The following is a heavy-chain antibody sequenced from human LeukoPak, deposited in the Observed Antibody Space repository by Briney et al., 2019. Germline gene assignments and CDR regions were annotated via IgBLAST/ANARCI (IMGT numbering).Heavy chain of an antibody. D-gene: IGHD3-22*01. V-gene: IGHV3-64*04. J-gene: IGHJ3*02. CDR1: GFTFSSYA. CDR2: ISSNGGST. Sequence: SGGSLRLSCSACGFTFSSYAMHWVRQAPGKGLEYVSAISSNGGSTYYADSVKGRFNISRDNSKNTLYLQMNSLRAEDTAVYYCASGLYSRGYYYDAFDIWGQGTMVTVSS. CDR3: ASGLYSRGYYYDAFDI.